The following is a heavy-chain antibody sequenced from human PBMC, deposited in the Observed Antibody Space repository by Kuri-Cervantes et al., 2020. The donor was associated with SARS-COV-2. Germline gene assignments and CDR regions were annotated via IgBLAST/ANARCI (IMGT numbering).Heavy chain of an antibody. CDR2: VSYDGSDN. CDR3: ARDMGAIVLVRRDWFDP. Sequence: GGSLRLSCATSGFSFSSYAMHWVRQAPGKGPEWVAVVSYDGSDNDYADSVKGRFSISRDNSKNTLYLQMSSLRIEGTAIYYCARDMGAIVLVRRDWFDPWGPGTLVTVSS. D-gene: IGHD2-2*01. V-gene: IGHV3-30*04. J-gene: IGHJ5*02. CDR1: GFSFSSYA.